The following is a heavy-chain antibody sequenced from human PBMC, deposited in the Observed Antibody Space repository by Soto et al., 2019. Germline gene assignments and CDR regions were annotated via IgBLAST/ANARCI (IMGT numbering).Heavy chain of an antibody. V-gene: IGHV3-66*01. Sequence: GGSLRLSCAASGFTVSSNYMSWVRQAPGKGLEWVSVIYSGGSTYYADSVKGRFTISRDNSKSTLYLQMNSLRAEDTAVYYCASLPPTYYYDSSGYHPYFYYGMDVWGQGTTVTVSS. J-gene: IGHJ6*02. CDR3: ASLPPTYYYDSSGYHPYFYYGMDV. D-gene: IGHD3-22*01. CDR1: GFTVSSNY. CDR2: IYSGGST.